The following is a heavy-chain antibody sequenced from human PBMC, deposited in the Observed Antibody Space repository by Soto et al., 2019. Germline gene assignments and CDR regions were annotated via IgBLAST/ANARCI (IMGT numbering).Heavy chain of an antibody. CDR3: ARDPSMVRGVSSYYGMDV. J-gene: IGHJ6*02. D-gene: IGHD3-10*01. Sequence: GSLRLSCAASGFTFSSYSMNWVRQAPGKGLEWVSYISSSSSTIYYADSVKGRFTISRDNAKNSLYLQMNSLRDEGTAVYYCARDPSMVRGVSSYYGMDVWGQGTTVTVS. CDR1: GFTFSSYS. V-gene: IGHV3-48*02. CDR2: ISSSSSTI.